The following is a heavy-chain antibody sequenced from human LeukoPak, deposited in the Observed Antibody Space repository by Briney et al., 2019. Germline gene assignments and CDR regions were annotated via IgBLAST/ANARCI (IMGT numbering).Heavy chain of an antibody. Sequence: PSETLSLTCTVSGASISSGGYYWSWIRQHPGKGLEWIGYIYYSGTTYYNPSLKSRLTLSVDTSKNQFSLKLSSVTAADTAVYYCARSDSSGYYYDYWGQGTLVTVSS. CDR2: IYYSGTT. J-gene: IGHJ4*02. CDR1: GASISSGGYY. D-gene: IGHD3-22*01. CDR3: ARSDSSGYYYDY. V-gene: IGHV4-31*03.